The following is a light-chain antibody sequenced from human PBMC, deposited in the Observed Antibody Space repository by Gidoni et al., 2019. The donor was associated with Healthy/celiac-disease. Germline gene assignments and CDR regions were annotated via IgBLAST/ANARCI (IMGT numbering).Light chain of an antibody. CDR1: QSISSY. V-gene: IGKV1-39*01. CDR2: AAS. CDR3: QQSYSTLTWT. Sequence: DIQMTPSPSSLSASVGDRVTITCRASQSISSYLNGYQQKPGKAPKLLIYAASSLQSGVPSRFSGSGSGTDFTLTISSLQPEDFATYYCQQSYSTLTWTFGQGTKVEIK. J-gene: IGKJ1*01.